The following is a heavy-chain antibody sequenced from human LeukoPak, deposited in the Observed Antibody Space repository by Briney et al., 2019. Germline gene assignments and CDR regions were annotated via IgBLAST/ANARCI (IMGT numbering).Heavy chain of an antibody. CDR2: IYYSGST. D-gene: IGHD4-17*01. J-gene: IGHJ4*02. V-gene: IGHV4-39*01. Sequence: SETLSLTCTVSGGSISSSSYYWGWIRQPPGKGLEWIGSIYYSGSTYYNPSLKSRVTTSVDTSKNQFSLKLSSVTAADTAVYYCARRPGDYDPYYFDYWGQGTLVTVSS. CDR3: ARRPGDYDPYYFDY. CDR1: GGSISSSSYY.